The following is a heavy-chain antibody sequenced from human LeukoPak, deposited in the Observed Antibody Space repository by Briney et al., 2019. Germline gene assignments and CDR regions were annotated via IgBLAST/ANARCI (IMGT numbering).Heavy chain of an antibody. J-gene: IGHJ4*02. D-gene: IGHD3-10*01. V-gene: IGHV1-2*06. CDR2: INPNSGGT. CDR1: GYTFTGYY. Sequence: ASVKVSCKASGYTFTGYYMHWVRQAPGQGLEWMGRINPNSGGTNYAQKFQGRVTMTRDTSISTAYMELSRLRSDDTAVYYCAGDRWLVTMVRGVIIDYWGQGTLVTVSS. CDR3: AGDRWLVTMVRGVIIDY.